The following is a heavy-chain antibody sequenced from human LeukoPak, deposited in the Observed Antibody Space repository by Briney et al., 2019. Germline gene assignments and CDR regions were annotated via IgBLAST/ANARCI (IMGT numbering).Heavy chain of an antibody. V-gene: IGHV2-5*02. CDR3: AHRGAAAYSYGPPFDY. D-gene: IGHD5-18*01. J-gene: IGHJ4*02. CDR2: IYWDDDK. Sequence: SGPTLVKPTQTLTLTCTFSGFSLSTGGVGVGWIRQPPGKALEWLALIYWDDDKRYSPSLKSRLTITKDTSKTQVVLTMTNMDPVDTATYYCAHRGAAAYSYGPPFDYWGQGTLVTVSS. CDR1: GFSLSTGGVG.